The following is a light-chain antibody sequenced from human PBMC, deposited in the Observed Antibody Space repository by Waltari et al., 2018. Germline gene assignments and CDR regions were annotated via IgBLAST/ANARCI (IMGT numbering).Light chain of an antibody. V-gene: IGKV3-20*01. CDR2: DAS. CDR3: QNYVRLPAT. Sequence: EIVLTQSPGTLSLSPGERATLSCRASQSVIRSLAWYQQNPGQAPRPLIYDASSRATGIPDRFSGSGSGTDFSLTISRLEPEDFAVYYCQNYVRLPATFGQGTKVEIK. CDR1: QSVIRS. J-gene: IGKJ1*01.